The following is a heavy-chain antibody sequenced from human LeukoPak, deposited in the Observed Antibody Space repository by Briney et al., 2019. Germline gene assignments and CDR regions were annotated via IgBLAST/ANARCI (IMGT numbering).Heavy chain of an antibody. V-gene: IGHV4-30-4*08. CDR1: GGSISSGDYY. Sequence: SETLSLTCAVSGGSISSGDYYWSWIRQPPGKGLEWIGYIYYSGSTYYNPSLKSRVTISVDTSKNQFSLKLSSVTAADTAVYYCARVPRGYSYGLLDYWGQGTLVTVSS. CDR2: IYYSGST. D-gene: IGHD5-18*01. CDR3: ARVPRGYSYGLLDY. J-gene: IGHJ4*02.